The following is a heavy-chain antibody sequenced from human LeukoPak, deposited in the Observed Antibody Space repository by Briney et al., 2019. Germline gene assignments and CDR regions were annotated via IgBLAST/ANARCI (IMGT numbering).Heavy chain of an antibody. CDR2: ISSSGSTI. Sequence: GGSLRLSCAASGFTFSSYEMDWVRQAPGKGLEWVSYISSSGSTIYYADSVKGRFTISRDNVKNSLYLQMNSLRAEDTAVYYCARGGYSYGRHYFDYWGQGTLVTVSS. CDR1: GFTFSSYE. V-gene: IGHV3-48*03. J-gene: IGHJ4*02. D-gene: IGHD5-18*01. CDR3: ARGGYSYGRHYFDY.